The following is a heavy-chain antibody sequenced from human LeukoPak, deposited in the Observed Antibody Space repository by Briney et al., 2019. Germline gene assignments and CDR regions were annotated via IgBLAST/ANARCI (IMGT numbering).Heavy chain of an antibody. CDR3: ARESGALRFLEWLYTKPYNLFDP. D-gene: IGHD3-3*01. Sequence: ASVKVSCKASGYTFTSYYMHWVRQAPGQGLEWMGIINPSGGSTSYAQKFQGRVTMTTDTSTSTVYMELSSLRSEDTALYYCARESGALRFLEWLYTKPYNLFDPWGQGTLVTVSS. CDR2: INPSGGST. V-gene: IGHV1-46*01. J-gene: IGHJ5*02. CDR1: GYTFTSYY.